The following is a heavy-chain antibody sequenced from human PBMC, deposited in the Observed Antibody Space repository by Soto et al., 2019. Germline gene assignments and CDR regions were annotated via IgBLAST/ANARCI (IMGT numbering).Heavy chain of an antibody. Sequence: GESLKISCKGSGYSFTSYWIGWVRQMPGKGLEWMGIIYPGDSDTRYSPSFQGQVTISADKSISTAYLQWSSLKASDTAMYYCARSELRFLEWLLPLGGMDVWGQGTTVTVSS. CDR2: IYPGDSDT. CDR1: GYSFTSYW. J-gene: IGHJ6*02. V-gene: IGHV5-51*01. CDR3: ARSELRFLEWLLPLGGMDV. D-gene: IGHD3-3*01.